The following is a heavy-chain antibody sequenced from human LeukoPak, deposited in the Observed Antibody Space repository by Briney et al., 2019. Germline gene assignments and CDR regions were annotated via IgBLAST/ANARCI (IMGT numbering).Heavy chain of an antibody. D-gene: IGHD6-13*01. CDR2: ISSSSRTI. CDR1: GLIFSDAW. J-gene: IGHJ5*02. Sequence: GGSLRLSCAASGLIFSDAWMTWVRQAPGKGLEWVSYISSSSRTIYYADSVKGRFTISRDNAKKSLYLQMNSLRAEDTAVYYCARETIVAAGKGFDPWGQGTLVTVSS. CDR3: ARETIVAAGKGFDP. V-gene: IGHV3-48*04.